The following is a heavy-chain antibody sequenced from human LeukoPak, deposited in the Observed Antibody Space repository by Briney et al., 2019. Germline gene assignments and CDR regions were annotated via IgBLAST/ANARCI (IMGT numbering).Heavy chain of an antibody. D-gene: IGHD3-9*01. J-gene: IGHJ4*02. CDR1: GGSISSSSYY. CDR3: ARQTAYYDILTGYYPYYFDY. V-gene: IGHV4-39*01. Sequence: PSETLSLTCTVSGGSISSSSYYWGWIRQPPGKGLEWIGSIYYSGSTYYNPSLKSLVTISVDTSKNQFSLKLSSVTAADTAVYYCARQTAYYDILTGYYPYYFDYWGQGTLVTVSS. CDR2: IYYSGST.